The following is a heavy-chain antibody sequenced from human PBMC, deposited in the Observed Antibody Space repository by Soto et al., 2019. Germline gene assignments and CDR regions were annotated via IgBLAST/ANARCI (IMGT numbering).Heavy chain of an antibody. V-gene: IGHV3-23*01. CDR3: AKDPSSGFAMENYFDC. CDR1: GFTFSSYA. D-gene: IGHD3-10*01. J-gene: IGHJ4*02. CDR2: ISGSSTST. Sequence: EVQLSGSGGGLVQPGGSLRLSCAASGFTFSSYAMSWVRQAPGRGLEWVSAISGSSTSTYYADSVKGRFTISRDNSKNTLYLQMNSLRAEHTAVYYCAKDPSSGFAMENYFDCWGQGTLVTVSS.